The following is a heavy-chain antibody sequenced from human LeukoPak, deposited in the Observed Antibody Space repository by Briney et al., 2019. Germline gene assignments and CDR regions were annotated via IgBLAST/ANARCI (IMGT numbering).Heavy chain of an antibody. CDR3: ARDYDILTGYYRFDY. D-gene: IGHD3-9*01. V-gene: IGHV4-34*01. J-gene: IGHJ4*02. CDR2: INHSGST. CDR1: GGSFSGYY. Sequence: PSETLSLTCAVYGGSFSGYYWSWIRQPPGKRLEWIGEINHSGSTNYNPSLKSRVTISVDTSKNQFSLKLSSVTAADTAVYYCARDYDILTGYYRFDYWGQGTLVTVSS.